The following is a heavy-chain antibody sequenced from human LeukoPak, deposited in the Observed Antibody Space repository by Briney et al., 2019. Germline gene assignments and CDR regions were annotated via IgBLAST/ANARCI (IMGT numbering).Heavy chain of an antibody. V-gene: IGHV3-7*03. CDR2: IKQDGSEK. CDR1: GFTFSSYW. D-gene: IGHD1-26*01. Sequence: GGSLRLSCAASGFTFSSYWMSWVRQAPGKGLEWVANIKQDGSEKYYVDSVKGRFTISRDNSKNTLYLQMNSLRAEDTAVYYCAKGARIVGATTDYWGQGTLVTVSS. J-gene: IGHJ4*02. CDR3: AKGARIVGATTDY.